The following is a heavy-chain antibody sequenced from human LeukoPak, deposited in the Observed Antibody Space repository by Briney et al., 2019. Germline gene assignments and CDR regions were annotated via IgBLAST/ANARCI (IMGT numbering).Heavy chain of an antibody. D-gene: IGHD6-19*01. CDR2: TVSRGTT. CDR3: AKCSTSAYTTGWCNWIDP. Sequence: GESLKISCKGSGYSFTSYWIGWVRQAPGKGLEWVSSTVSRGTTQYADSVKGRFTVSRDTSKNTLYLQMNSLRADDTAVYYCAKCSTSAYTTGWCNWIDPWGQGTLVTVSS. J-gene: IGHJ5*02. CDR1: GYSFTSYW. V-gene: IGHV3-23*01.